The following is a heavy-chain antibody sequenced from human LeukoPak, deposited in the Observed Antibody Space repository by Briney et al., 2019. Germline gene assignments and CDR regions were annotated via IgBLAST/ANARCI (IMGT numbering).Heavy chain of an antibody. V-gene: IGHV3-23*01. CDR2: ISASGDTT. CDR3: ARLLGSGWLTHAFDI. Sequence: PGGSLRLSCAASGFTFSNSAMTWVRQSPGKGLEWVSDISASGDTTHYADSVKGRFTISRDNSKNTLYLQMNSLRAEDTAVYYCARLLGSGWLTHAFDIWGQGTMVTVSS. CDR1: GFTFSNSA. J-gene: IGHJ3*02. D-gene: IGHD6-19*01.